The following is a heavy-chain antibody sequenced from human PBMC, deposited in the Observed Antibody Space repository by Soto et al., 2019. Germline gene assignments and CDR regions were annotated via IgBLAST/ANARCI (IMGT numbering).Heavy chain of an antibody. D-gene: IGHD3-3*01. V-gene: IGHV3-23*01. CDR3: AKGQHLGYDVWSGNNWFDS. Sequence: PGGSLRLSCAASGFIFSSYAMSWVRQAPGKGLEWVSTISDTGGSTYYADSVKGRFTISRDNSKNTLYMQMSSLRGEDTAVYYCAKGQHLGYDVWSGNNWFDSWGPGTLVTVSS. CDR1: GFIFSSYA. J-gene: IGHJ5*01. CDR2: ISDTGGST.